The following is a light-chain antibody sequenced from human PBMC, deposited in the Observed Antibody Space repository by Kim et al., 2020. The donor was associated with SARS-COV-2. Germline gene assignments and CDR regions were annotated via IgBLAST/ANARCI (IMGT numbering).Light chain of an antibody. Sequence: SSELTQDPAVSVALGQTVRITCQGVSLREYYASWYQQKPGQAPVLVIYGNKNRPSGIPDRFSGSSSGTTAALSITGAQAVDEADYYCTSRDSSGNHVVFG. J-gene: IGLJ3*02. CDR3: TSRDSSGNHVV. CDR2: GNK. CDR1: SLREYY. V-gene: IGLV3-19*01.